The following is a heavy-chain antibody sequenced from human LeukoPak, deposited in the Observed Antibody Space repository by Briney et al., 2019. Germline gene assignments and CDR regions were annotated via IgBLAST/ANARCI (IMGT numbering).Heavy chain of an antibody. CDR1: KFSFSRYG. D-gene: IGHD1-7*01. CDR2: IRYDGSNR. CDR3: AKRRGLELLYYYYMDV. J-gene: IGHJ6*03. Sequence: QPGGSLRLSCAASKFSFSRYGMHWGRQAPGKGLEWVAFIRYDGSNRYYADSVKGRFTISRDNSKNTLYLQMNSLRAEDTAVYYCAKRRGLELLYYYYMDVWGKGTTVTVSS. V-gene: IGHV3-30*02.